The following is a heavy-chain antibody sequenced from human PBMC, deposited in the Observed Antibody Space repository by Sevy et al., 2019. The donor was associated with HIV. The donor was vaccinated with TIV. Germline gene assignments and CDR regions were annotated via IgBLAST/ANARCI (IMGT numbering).Heavy chain of an antibody. Sequence: GSLRLSCAASGFTLSWHDMSWVRQAPGKSLEWISSITASSRFKHDAASVRGRFTISRDNSGNSLFLQMNSLRADDTAMYYCARDRRFQYYGNSGDPDYFDSWGQGTLVTVSS. J-gene: IGHJ4*02. D-gene: IGHD2-21*02. CDR1: GFTLSWHD. CDR2: ITASSRFK. V-gene: IGHV3-21*01. CDR3: ARDRRFQYYGNSGDPDYFDS.